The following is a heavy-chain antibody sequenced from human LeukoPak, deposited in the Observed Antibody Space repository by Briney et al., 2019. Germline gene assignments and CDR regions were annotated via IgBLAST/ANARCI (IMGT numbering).Heavy chain of an antibody. D-gene: IGHD4-23*01. Sequence: PGGSLRLSCATSGFTFGYYEMNWVRQAPGKGLEWVSYIKSGGSSIYYADSVKGRFTISRESAKNSLYLQMNSLTAGDTAVYYYARVLPRGGGDVFDIWGQGTMVTVSS. J-gene: IGHJ3*02. CDR1: GFTFGYYE. CDR3: ARVLPRGGGDVFDI. CDR2: IKSGGSSI. V-gene: IGHV3-48*03.